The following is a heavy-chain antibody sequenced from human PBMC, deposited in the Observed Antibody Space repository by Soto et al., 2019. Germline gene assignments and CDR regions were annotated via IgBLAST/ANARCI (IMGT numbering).Heavy chain of an antibody. CDR2: IRSKANSYAT. CDR1: GFTFSGSA. D-gene: IGHD1-7*01. CDR3: TRSLLSGTTILGHAFDI. J-gene: IGHJ3*02. V-gene: IGHV3-73*01. Sequence: EVQLVESGGGLVQPGGSLKLSCAASGFTFSGSAMHWVRQASGKGLEWVGRIRSKANSYATAYAASVKGRFTISRDDSKNTAYLQMNSLKTEDTAVYYCTRSLLSGTTILGHAFDIWRQGTMVTVSS.